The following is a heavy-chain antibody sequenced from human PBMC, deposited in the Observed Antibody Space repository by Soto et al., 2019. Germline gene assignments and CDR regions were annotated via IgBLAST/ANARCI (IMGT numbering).Heavy chain of an antibody. D-gene: IGHD3-10*01. CDR2: IYPGDPDT. V-gene: IGHV5-51*03. Sequence: PGESLKLSCKGSGYSFTSYWIGWVRQMPGKGLEWMGIIYPGDPDTRYSPSFQGQVTISADKSISTAYLQWSSLKASDTGMYYCARFYGSGRAWFDPWGQGTLVTVSS. J-gene: IGHJ5*02. CDR3: ARFYGSGRAWFDP. CDR1: GYSFTSYW.